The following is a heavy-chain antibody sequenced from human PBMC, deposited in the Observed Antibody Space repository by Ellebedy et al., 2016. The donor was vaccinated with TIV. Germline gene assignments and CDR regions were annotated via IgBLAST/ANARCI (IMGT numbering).Heavy chain of an antibody. CDR3: ARATYDSSGLYFDY. CDR1: GGSISSSNW. D-gene: IGHD3-22*01. CDR2: IYHSGST. V-gene: IGHV4-4*02. J-gene: IGHJ4*02. Sequence: MPSETLSLTCAVSGGSISSSNWWSWVRQPPGKGLEWIGEIYHSGSTNYNPSLKSRVTISVDKSKNQFSLKLSSVTAADTAVYYCARATYDSSGLYFDYWGQGTLVTVSS.